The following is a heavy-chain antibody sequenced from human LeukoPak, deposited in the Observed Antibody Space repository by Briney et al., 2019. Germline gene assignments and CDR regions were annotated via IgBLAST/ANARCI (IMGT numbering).Heavy chain of an antibody. D-gene: IGHD3-10*01. Sequence: GGSLRLSCAASGFTFSDYWMAWVRQAPGKGLGWVANIWPDGSDKYHVDSVRGRFTISRDNAQNSLNLQMNSLRAEDSGVYYCGRWGVNAGLDRWGQGTLVIVSS. CDR2: IWPDGSDK. CDR3: GRWGVNAGLDR. J-gene: IGHJ5*02. CDR1: GFTFSDYW. V-gene: IGHV3-7*01.